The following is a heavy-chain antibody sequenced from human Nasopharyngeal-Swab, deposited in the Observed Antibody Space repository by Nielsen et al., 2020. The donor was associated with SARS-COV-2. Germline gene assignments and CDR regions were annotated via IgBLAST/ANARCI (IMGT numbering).Heavy chain of an antibody. CDR2: IYSGGST. V-gene: IGHV3-53*01. J-gene: IGHJ6*02. D-gene: IGHD2-2*03. CDR1: GFTVSSNY. CDR3: ARERGGYCSSTSCQNYYGMDV. Sequence: GGFLRLSCAASGFTVSSNYMSWVRQAPGKGLEWVSVIYSGGSTYYADSVKGRFTISRDNSKNTLYLQMNSLRAEDTAVYYCARERGGYCSSTSCQNYYGMDVWGQGTTVTVSS.